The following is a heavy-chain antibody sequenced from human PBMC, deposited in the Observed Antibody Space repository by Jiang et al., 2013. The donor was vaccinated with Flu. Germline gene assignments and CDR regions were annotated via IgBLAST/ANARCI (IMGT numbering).Heavy chain of an antibody. CDR2: SALTMVT. J-gene: IGHJ1*01. V-gene: IGHV1-18*01. CDR3: ARGNYDDYGDYLQH. D-gene: IGHD4-17*01. Sequence: RQALDKGLSGWDGSALTMVTQTNAQKLQGRVTMTTDTSTSTAYMELRSLRSDDTAVYYCARGNYDDYGDYLQHWGQGTLVTVSS.